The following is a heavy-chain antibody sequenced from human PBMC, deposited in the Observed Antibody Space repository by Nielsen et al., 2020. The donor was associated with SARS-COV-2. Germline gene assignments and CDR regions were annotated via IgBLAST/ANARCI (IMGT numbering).Heavy chain of an antibody. V-gene: IGHV4-4*02. Sequence: SETLSLTCAVSGGSISSSNWWSWVRQPPGKGLEWIGEIYHSGSTNYNPSLKSRVTISVDKSKNQFSLKLSSVTAADTAVYYCARVTPHASYWYFDLWGRGTLVTVSS. J-gene: IGHJ2*01. CDR1: GGSISSSNW. CDR3: ARVTPHASYWYFDL. CDR2: IYHSGST.